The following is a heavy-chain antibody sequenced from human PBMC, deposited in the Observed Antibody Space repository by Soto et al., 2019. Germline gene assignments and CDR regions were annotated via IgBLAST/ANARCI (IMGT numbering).Heavy chain of an antibody. CDR1: GFTFSSFG. V-gene: IGHV3-30*18. D-gene: IGHD4-17*01. Sequence: PGGSLRLSCAASGFTFSSFGMHWVRQAPGKGLEWVALLSYDGGKEYYADSVKGRFSVSRDNSKNTLYLQMNSLRVEDTAVYFCAKRLLRGTTLSVLDYWGRGTLVTVSS. J-gene: IGHJ4*02. CDR2: LSYDGGKE. CDR3: AKRLLRGTTLSVLDY.